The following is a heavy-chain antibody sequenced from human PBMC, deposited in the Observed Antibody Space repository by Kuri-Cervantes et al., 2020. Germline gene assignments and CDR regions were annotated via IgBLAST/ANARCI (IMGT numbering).Heavy chain of an antibody. CDR3: ARSLEVWGSYRNAFDI. V-gene: IGHV4-4*07. Sequence: SETLSLTCTVSGGSISSYYGSWIRQPAGKGLEWIGRIYTSGSTNYNPSLKSRVTMSVDTSKNQFSLKLSSVTAADTAVYYCARSLEVWGSYRNAFDIWGQGTMVTVSS. CDR1: GGSISSYY. CDR2: IYTSGST. D-gene: IGHD3-16*01. J-gene: IGHJ3*02.